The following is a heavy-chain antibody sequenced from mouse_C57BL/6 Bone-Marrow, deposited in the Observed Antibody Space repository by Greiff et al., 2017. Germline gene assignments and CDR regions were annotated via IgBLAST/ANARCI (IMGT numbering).Heavy chain of an antibody. CDR2: INPSSGYT. D-gene: IGHD1-1*01. CDR1: CYTFTSYT. V-gene: IGHV1-4*01. J-gene: IGHJ3*01. Sequence: QVQLQQSVAELARPGASVKMSCKASCYTFTSYTMHWVKQRQGQGLEWIGYINPSSGYTKYNQKFKDKATLTADKSSSTAYMQLSSLTSEDSAVYYCAKNYYGSRFAYWGQGTLVTVSA. CDR3: AKNYYGSRFAY.